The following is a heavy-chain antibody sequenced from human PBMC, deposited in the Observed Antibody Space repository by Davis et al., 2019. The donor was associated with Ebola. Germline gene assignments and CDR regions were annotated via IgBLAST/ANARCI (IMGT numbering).Heavy chain of an antibody. D-gene: IGHD3-3*01. Sequence: GESLKISCAASGFTVSSNYMSWVRQAPGKGLEWVSVIYSGGSTYYADPVKGRFTISRDNAQNSLYLQMNSLRDEDTAVYYCACTIFGTMGNFDSWGQGTLVTVSS. J-gene: IGHJ4*02. CDR2: IYSGGST. CDR3: ACTIFGTMGNFDS. V-gene: IGHV3-66*01. CDR1: GFTVSSNY.